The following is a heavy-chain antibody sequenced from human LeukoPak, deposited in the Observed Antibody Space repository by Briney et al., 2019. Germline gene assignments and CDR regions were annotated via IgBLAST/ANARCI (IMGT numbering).Heavy chain of an antibody. D-gene: IGHD6-13*01. CDR1: GGSISSYY. J-gene: IGHJ4*02. Sequence: PSETLSLTCTGSGGSISSYYWSWIRQPAGKGLEWIGRIYTSGSTNYNPSLKSRVTMSVDTSKNQFSLKLSSVTAADTAVYYCARVGREQQLDTFDYWGQGTLVTVSS. V-gene: IGHV4-4*07. CDR3: ARVGREQQLDTFDY. CDR2: IYTSGST.